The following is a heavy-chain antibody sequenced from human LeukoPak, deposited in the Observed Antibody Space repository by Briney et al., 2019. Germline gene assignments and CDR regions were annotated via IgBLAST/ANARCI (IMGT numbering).Heavy chain of an antibody. Sequence: PGGSLRLSCTASGFSFSDYYMSWIRQAPGKGLEWVSYISSSSSYTNYADSVKGRFTISRDNAKNSLYLQMNSLRAEDTAVYYCASLGVAVAAWFFDYWGQGTLVTVSS. CDR1: GFSFSDYY. CDR2: ISSSSSYT. CDR3: ASLGVAVAAWFFDY. D-gene: IGHD6-19*01. V-gene: IGHV3-11*03. J-gene: IGHJ4*02.